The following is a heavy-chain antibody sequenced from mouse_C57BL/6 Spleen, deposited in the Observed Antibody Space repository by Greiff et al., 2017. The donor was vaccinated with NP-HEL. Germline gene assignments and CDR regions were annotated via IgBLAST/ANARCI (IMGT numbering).Heavy chain of an antibody. J-gene: IGHJ1*03. V-gene: IGHV1-22*01. D-gene: IGHD1-1*02. CDR3: ARGRVDWYFDV. CDR1: GYTFTDYN. CDR2: INPNNGGT. Sequence: EVQLQQSGPELVKPGASVKMSCKASGYTFTDYNMHWVKQSHGKSLEWIGYINPNNGGTSYNQKFKGKATLTVNKSSSTAYMELRSLTAEDSAVYYCARGRVDWYFDVWGTGTTVTVSS.